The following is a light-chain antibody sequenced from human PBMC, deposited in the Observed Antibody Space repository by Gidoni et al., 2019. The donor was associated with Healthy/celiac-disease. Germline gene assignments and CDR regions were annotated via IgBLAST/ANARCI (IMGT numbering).Light chain of an antibody. J-gene: IGLJ2*01. Sequence: SSEMTQDPAVSVALGQTVRITCQGNSLRSYYASWYPQKPGQAPVLVIYGKHTRPSGSPDRFSGSTSGNTSSLTITGAQAEDEADYYCNSRDSSGNHLRVFGGGTKLTVL. CDR3: NSRDSSGNHLRV. V-gene: IGLV3-19*01. CDR1: SLRSYY. CDR2: GKH.